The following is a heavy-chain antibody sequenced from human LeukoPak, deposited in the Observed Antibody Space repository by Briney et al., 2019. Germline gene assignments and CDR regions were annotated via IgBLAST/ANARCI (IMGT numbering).Heavy chain of an antibody. V-gene: IGHV3-30*02. CDR3: AKDPYCGGDCYWFDY. CDR2: IRYDGSNK. Sequence: GGSLRLSCAASGFTFSSYGMHWVRQAPGKGLEWVAFIRYDGSNKYYADSVKGRFTISRDNSKNTLYLQMNSLRAEDTAVYYCAKDPYCGGDCYWFDYWGRGTLVTVSS. J-gene: IGHJ4*02. CDR1: GFTFSSYG. D-gene: IGHD2-21*01.